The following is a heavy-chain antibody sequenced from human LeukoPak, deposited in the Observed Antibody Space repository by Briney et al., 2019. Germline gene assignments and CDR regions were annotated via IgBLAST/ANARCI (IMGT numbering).Heavy chain of an antibody. J-gene: IGHJ3*02. CDR2: IWYDGSNK. CDR3: AKDQPKSHNAFDI. V-gene: IGHV3-33*06. CDR1: GFTFSSYG. Sequence: PGGSLRLSCAASGFTFSSYGMHWVRQAPGKGLEWVAVIWYDGSNKYYADSVKGRFTISRDNSKNTLYLQMNSLRAEDTAVYYCAKDQPKSHNAFDIWGQGTMVTVSS.